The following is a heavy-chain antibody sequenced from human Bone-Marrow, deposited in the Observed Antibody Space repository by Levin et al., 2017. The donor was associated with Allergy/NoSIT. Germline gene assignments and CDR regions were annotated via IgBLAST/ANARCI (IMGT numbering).Heavy chain of an antibody. CDR2: INQYGTEK. J-gene: IGHJ4*02. D-gene: IGHD2/OR15-2a*01. CDR1: LFTFITYF. Sequence: GFSLILSFSSSLFTFITYFIIFFLHTPFNFLYSFSNINQYGTEKYYVDSVKGRFTISRDNGKNSLFLEMNNLRAEDTAVYYCTTAIRGSSISYWGQGTLVTVSS. V-gene: IGHV3-7*01. CDR3: TTAIRGSSISY.